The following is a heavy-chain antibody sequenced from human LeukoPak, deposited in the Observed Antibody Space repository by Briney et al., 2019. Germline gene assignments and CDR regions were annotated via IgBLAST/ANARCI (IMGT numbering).Heavy chain of an antibody. CDR3: ARERVRGAYYYYYYMDV. CDR2: ISSSSSTI. J-gene: IGHJ6*03. CDR1: GFTFSSYE. D-gene: IGHD3-10*01. V-gene: IGHV3-48*01. Sequence: GGSLRLSCAASGFTFSSYEMNWVRQAPGKGLEWVSYISSSSSTIYYADSVKGRFTISRDNAKNSLYLQMNSLRAEDTAVYYCARERVRGAYYYYYYMDVWGKGTTVTVSS.